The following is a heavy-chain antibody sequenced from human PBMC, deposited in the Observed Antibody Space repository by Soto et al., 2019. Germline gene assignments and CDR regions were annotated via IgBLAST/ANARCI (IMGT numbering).Heavy chain of an antibody. CDR2: IYYSGST. V-gene: IGHV4-39*01. CDR1: GGSISSSSYY. Sequence: SSETLSLTCTVSGGSISSSSYYWGWIRQPPGKGLEWIGSIYYSGSTYYNPSLKSRVTISVDTSKNQFSLKLSSVTAADTAVYYCARLRLSFTGYCYVMAVSGQGTTVTVS. J-gene: IGHJ6*02. CDR3: ARLRLSFTGYCYVMAV. D-gene: IGHD3-10*01.